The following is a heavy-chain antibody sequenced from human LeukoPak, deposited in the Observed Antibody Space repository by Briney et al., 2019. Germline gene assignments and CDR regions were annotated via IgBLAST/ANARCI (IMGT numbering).Heavy chain of an antibody. Sequence: GGSLRLSCAASGFTFSGYWMQWVRQAPGKGLVWVSRINGDGSGTSYADSVKGRFTISRDNAENTLYLQMNSLRADDTAVYYCARVGGSWFSDYWGQGTLVTVSS. V-gene: IGHV3-74*01. D-gene: IGHD6-13*01. J-gene: IGHJ4*02. CDR1: GFTFSGYW. CDR3: ARVGGSWFSDY. CDR2: INGDGSGT.